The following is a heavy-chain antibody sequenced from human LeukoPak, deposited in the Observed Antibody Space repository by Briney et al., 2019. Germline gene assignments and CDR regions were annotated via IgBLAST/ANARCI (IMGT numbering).Heavy chain of an antibody. Sequence: SEALSLTCTVSGGSFNDYYRSWIRLPPGKRLEWIGYISYSGSTNYNPSLKSRVTMSLDTSKNQFSLSLSSVAAAGTGVYYCARHVPVRNGWVDYWGQGTLVTVSS. CDR1: GGSFNDYY. J-gene: IGHJ4*02. CDR2: ISYSGST. V-gene: IGHV4-59*08. CDR3: ARHVPVRNGWVDY. D-gene: IGHD3-16*01.